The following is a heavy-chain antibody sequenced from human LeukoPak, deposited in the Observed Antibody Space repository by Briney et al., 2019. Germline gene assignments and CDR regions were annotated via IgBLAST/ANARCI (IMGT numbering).Heavy chain of an antibody. CDR3: ARALSYYDFWSGYYTPAYYFDY. Sequence: PSETLSLTCAVYGGSFSGYYWSWIRQPPGKGLEWIGEINHSGSTNYNPSLKSRVTISVDTSKNQFSLKLSSVTAADTAVYYCARALSYYDFWSGYYTPAYYFDYWGQGTLVTVSS. D-gene: IGHD3-3*01. V-gene: IGHV4-34*01. CDR1: GGSFSGYY. CDR2: INHSGST. J-gene: IGHJ4*02.